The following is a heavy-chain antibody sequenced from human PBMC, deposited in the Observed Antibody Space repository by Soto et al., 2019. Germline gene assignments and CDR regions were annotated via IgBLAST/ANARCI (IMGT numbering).Heavy chain of an antibody. CDR3: AREAPYCTSATCPKFYDMDV. D-gene: IGHD2-2*01. V-gene: IGHV1-69*13. Sequence: ASVKVSCKASGGTLGSYAITWVRRAPGQGLEWLGGIIPILNSPAYAQKFQARVVITADEITNTAYMELNSLRFDDTAVYYCAREAPYCTSATCPKFYDMDVWGQGTTVTVSS. J-gene: IGHJ6*02. CDR2: IIPILNSP. CDR1: GGTLGSYA.